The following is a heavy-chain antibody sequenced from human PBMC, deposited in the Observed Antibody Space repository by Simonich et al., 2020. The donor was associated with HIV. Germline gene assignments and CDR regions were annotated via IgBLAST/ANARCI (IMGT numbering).Heavy chain of an antibody. CDR3: ARDGRKGSSTSCSDY. V-gene: IGHV3-21*01. CDR1: GFTFSSYS. Sequence: EVQLVESGGGLVKPGGSLRLSCAASGFTFSSYSMNWGRQAQGKGLGWVSAISSSRSYINYADSVKGRFTISRDNARNSLYLQMNSLRAEDTAVYYCARDGRKGSSTSCSDYWGQGTLVTVSS. CDR2: ISSSRSYI. J-gene: IGHJ4*01. D-gene: IGHD2-2*01.